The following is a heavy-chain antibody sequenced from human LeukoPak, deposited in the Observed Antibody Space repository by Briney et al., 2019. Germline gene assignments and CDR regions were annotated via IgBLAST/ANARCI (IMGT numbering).Heavy chain of an antibody. CDR1: GYIFTGYY. CDR2: INPNSGDT. CDR3: ARALVGATSYAFDI. V-gene: IGHV1-2*02. Sequence: GASVKVSCKASGYIFTGYYMHWVRQAPGQGLEWMGWINPNSGDTNYAQKFQGRVTMTRDTSISTAYMELSRLRSDDTAVYYCARALVGATSYAFDIWGQGTMVTVSS. J-gene: IGHJ3*02. D-gene: IGHD1-26*01.